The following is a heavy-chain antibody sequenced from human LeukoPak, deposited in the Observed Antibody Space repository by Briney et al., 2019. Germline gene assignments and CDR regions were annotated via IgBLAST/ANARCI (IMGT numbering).Heavy chain of an antibody. Sequence: GGSLRLSCVASGFTVNVYMSWVRQAPGKGLEWVAVLYSTGSTFYADSVKGRFTISRDDSQNTLYLQMDSLTPDDTAVYSCARHLRVYAFDYWGQGTPVTVAS. CDR3: ARHLRVYAFDY. CDR2: LYSTGST. CDR1: GFTVNVY. D-gene: IGHD2-8*01. V-gene: IGHV3-66*02. J-gene: IGHJ4*02.